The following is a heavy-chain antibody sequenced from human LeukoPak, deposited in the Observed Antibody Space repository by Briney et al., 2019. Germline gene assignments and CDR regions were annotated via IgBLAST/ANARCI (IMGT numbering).Heavy chain of an antibody. V-gene: IGHV4-39*07. D-gene: IGHD2-2*01. J-gene: IGHJ6*02. CDR1: GGSISSSSYY. Sequence: SETLSLTCTVSGGSISSSSYYWGWIRQPPGKGLEWIGSIYYSGSTYYNPSLKSRVTISVDTSKNQFSLKLSSVTAADTAVYYCAREESSGDCSSTSCAPEGMDVWGQGTTVTVSS. CDR2: IYYSGST. CDR3: AREESSGDCSSTSCAPEGMDV.